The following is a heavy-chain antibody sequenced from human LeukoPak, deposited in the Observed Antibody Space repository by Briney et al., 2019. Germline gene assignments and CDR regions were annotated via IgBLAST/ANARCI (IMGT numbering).Heavy chain of an antibody. Sequence: PGGSLRLSCAASGFTFSDHYMDRVRQAAGKGLEWVGRTRDRANSYTTEYAASVTGRFTISRDDSRNLLYLQMNSLKTEDTAVYYCARGGIVGPRGYFDYWGQGTLVTVSS. D-gene: IGHD1-26*01. CDR1: GFTFSDHY. J-gene: IGHJ4*02. CDR2: TRDRANSYTT. CDR3: ARGGIVGPRGYFDY. V-gene: IGHV3-72*01.